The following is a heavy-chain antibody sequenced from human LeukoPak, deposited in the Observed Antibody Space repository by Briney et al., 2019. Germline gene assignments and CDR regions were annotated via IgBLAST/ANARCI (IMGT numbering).Heavy chain of an antibody. V-gene: IGHV3-43D*03. Sequence: GGSLRLSCAASGFTFDDYAMHWVRQAPGKGLGWVSLISWDGGSTFYADSVKGRFTISRDNSKNSLYLQMNSLRSEDTALYYCAKDRGGYKYSSYYFDYWGQGTLVTVSS. CDR3: AKDRGGYKYSSYYFDY. CDR1: GFTFDDYA. J-gene: IGHJ4*02. D-gene: IGHD5-18*01. CDR2: ISWDGGST.